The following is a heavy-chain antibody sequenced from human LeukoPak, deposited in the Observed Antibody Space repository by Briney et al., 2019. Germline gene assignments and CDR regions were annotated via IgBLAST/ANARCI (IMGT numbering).Heavy chain of an antibody. D-gene: IGHD1-26*01. J-gene: IGHJ4*02. Sequence: SETLSLTCTVSCGSISSYFWSWLRQPPGKGLEWLWEVHLSGASNYNPSLKSRVSMSIDKSRNHLSLELTSVTAADTAIYYCARESGAFSPFGFWGQGTLVTVSS. V-gene: IGHV4-59*12. CDR2: VHLSGAS. CDR3: ARESGAFSPFGF. CDR1: CGSISSYF.